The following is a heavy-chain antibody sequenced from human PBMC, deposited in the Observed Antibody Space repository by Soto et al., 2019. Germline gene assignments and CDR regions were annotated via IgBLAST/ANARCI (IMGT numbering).Heavy chain of an antibody. Sequence: PGGSLILSCAASGCTFYDYAMHWVRQAPGKGLEWASGISWNSGSIGYADSVKGRFTISRDNAKNSLYLQMNSLRAEDTALYYCAKDIGDYSSSWYLGYFDYWGQGTLVTVSS. D-gene: IGHD6-13*01. CDR3: AKDIGDYSSSWYLGYFDY. V-gene: IGHV3-9*01. CDR2: ISWNSGSI. J-gene: IGHJ4*02. CDR1: GCTFYDYA.